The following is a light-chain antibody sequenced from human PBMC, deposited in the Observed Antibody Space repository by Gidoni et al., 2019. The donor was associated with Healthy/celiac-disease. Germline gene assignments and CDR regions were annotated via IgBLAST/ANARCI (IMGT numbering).Light chain of an antibody. J-gene: IGKJ4*01. CDR2: DAS. V-gene: IGKV3-11*01. CDR3: QQRSNWPLT. Sequence: ESVLTQYPATLSLSPVERATTSCRALQSVSSYLAWYQQKPGQAPRLLIYDASNRATGIPARFSGSGSGTDFTLTISSLEPEDFAVYYCQQRSNWPLTFGGGTKVEIK. CDR1: QSVSSY.